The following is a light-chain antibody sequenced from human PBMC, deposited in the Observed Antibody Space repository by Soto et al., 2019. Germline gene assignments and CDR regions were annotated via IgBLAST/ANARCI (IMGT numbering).Light chain of an antibody. V-gene: IGKV3-15*01. Sequence: EIVMTQSPATLSVSPGERATLSCRASQSVSSNLAWYQQKPGQAPRLLIYGASTRATGIPARFSGSGSGTEFTLTISSLQSEDFAAYYCQQYNNWPLTFGGGRKVEIK. J-gene: IGKJ4*01. CDR1: QSVSSN. CDR3: QQYNNWPLT. CDR2: GAS.